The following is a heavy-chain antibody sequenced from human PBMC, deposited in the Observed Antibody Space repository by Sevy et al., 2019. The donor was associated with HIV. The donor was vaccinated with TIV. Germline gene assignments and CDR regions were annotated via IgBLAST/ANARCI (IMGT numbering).Heavy chain of an antibody. J-gene: IGHJ3*02. CDR3: ARYPTGRSAFDI. CDR2: IFYTGST. Sequence: SETLSLTCTVSGGSISSSSFYWGWIRQPPGKGLEWIVNIFYTGSTYYNPSLKSRVTITVETSKNQFSLKLSFVTAADTGVYYCARYPTGRSAFDIWGQGTMVTVSS. CDR1: GGSISSSSFY. V-gene: IGHV4-39*01.